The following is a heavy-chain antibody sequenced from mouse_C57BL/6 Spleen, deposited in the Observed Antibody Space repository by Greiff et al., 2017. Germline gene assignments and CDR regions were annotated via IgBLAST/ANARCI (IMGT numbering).Heavy chain of an antibody. V-gene: IGHV1-26*01. Sequence: EVQLQQSGPELVKPGASVKISCKASGYTFTDYYMNWVKQSHGKSLEWIGDINPNNGGTSYNQKFKGKATLTVDKSSSTAYMELRSLTSEDSAVYYCARELITTVERYAMDYWGQGTSVTVSS. CDR1: GYTFTDYY. CDR3: ARELITTVERYAMDY. J-gene: IGHJ4*01. D-gene: IGHD1-1*01. CDR2: INPNNGGT.